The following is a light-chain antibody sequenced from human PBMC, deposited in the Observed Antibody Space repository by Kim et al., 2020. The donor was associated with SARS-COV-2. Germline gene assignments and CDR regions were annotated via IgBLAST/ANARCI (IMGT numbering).Light chain of an antibody. CDR3: QVWDSTTTV. CDR1: RLEHKY. J-gene: IGLJ2*01. V-gene: IGLV3-1*01. Sequence: SVSPGQTPRIPCSGERLEHKYVCWYRHKTGQSPEVVIYQDTQRPSGIPERFSGSNSGNTATLTISGTQAVDEADYYCQVWDSTTTVFGGGTQLTVL. CDR2: QDT.